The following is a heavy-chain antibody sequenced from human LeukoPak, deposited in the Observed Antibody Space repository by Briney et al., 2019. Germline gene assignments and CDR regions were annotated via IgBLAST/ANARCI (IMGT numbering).Heavy chain of an antibody. Sequence: EASVKVSCKASGGTLSSYAISWVRQAPGQGLEWMGRIIPIFGIANYAQKFQGRVTITADKSTSTAYMELSSLRSEDTAVYYCARVDGYYDSSGYYYWGQGTLVTVSS. V-gene: IGHV1-69*04. CDR1: GGTLSSYA. D-gene: IGHD3-22*01. CDR3: ARVDGYYDSSGYYY. CDR2: IIPIFGIA. J-gene: IGHJ4*02.